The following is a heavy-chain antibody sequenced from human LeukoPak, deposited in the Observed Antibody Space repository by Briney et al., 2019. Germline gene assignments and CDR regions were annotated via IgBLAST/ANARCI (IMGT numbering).Heavy chain of an antibody. D-gene: IGHD3-22*01. CDR3: ARGGDSSGYYYPVFDY. CDR2: IYYSGST. CDR1: GGSISSYY. V-gene: IGHV4-59*01. J-gene: IGHJ4*02. Sequence: SETLSLTCTVSGGSISSYYRSWIRQPPGKGLEWIGHIYYSGSTYYNPSLKSRVTISVDTSKNQFSLKLSSVTAADTAVYYCARGGDSSGYYYPVFDYWGQGTLVTVSS.